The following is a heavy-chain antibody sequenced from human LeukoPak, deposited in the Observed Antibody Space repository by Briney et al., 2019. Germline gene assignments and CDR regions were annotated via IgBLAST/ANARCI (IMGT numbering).Heavy chain of an antibody. CDR3: ARDRYYGSGSYPYYYYGMDV. D-gene: IGHD3-10*01. J-gene: IGHJ6*02. CDR1: GGTFSSYA. CDR2: IIPIFGTA. V-gene: IGHV1-69*13. Sequence: SVKVSCKASGGTFSSYAISWVRQAPGQGLEWMGVIIPIFGTANYAQKFQGRVTITADESTSTAYMELSSLRSEDTAVYYCARDRYYGSGSYPYYYYGMDVWGQGTTVTVSS.